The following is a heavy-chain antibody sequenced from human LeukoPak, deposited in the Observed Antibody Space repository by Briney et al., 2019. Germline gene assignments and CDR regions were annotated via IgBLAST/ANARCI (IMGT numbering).Heavy chain of an antibody. CDR1: GFTFNTYA. D-gene: IGHD3-22*01. V-gene: IGHV3-74*01. J-gene: IGHJ4*02. CDR2: IKSDGSTT. Sequence: GGSLRLSCAASGFTFNTYAMSWVRQAPGKGLVWVSHIKSDGSTTRYADSVKGRFTISRDNAKNTLYLQMDSLRAEDTAVYYCTRVFYHDSSDYWGQGSLVTVSS. CDR3: TRVFYHDSSDY.